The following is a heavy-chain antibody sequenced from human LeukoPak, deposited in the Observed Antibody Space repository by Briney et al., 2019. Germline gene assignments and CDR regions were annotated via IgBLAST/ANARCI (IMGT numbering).Heavy chain of an antibody. CDR2: INPNSGGT. CDR1: GYTFTGYY. D-gene: IGHD2-21*02. CDR3: ASVGYCGGDCYDNWFDP. J-gene: IGHJ5*02. V-gene: IGHV1-2*02. Sequence: ASVKVSCKASGYTFTGYYMHWVRRAPGQGLEWMGWINPNSGGTNYAQKFQGRVTMTRDTSISTAYMELSRLRSDDKAVYYCASVGYCGGDCYDNWFDPWGQGTLVTVSS.